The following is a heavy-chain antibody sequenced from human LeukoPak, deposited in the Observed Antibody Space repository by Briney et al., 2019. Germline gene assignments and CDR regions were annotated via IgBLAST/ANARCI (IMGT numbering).Heavy chain of an antibody. Sequence: GGSLRLSCSASGFTFSSYAMHWVRQAPEKGLEYVSAISSNGGSTYYADSVKGSFTISRDNSKNTLYLQMSSLRAEDTAVYYCVKGYGGWGFDYYYYGMDVWGQGTTVTVSS. CDR3: VKGYGGWGFDYYYYGMDV. D-gene: IGHD7-27*01. CDR2: ISSNGGST. CDR1: GFTFSSYA. J-gene: IGHJ6*02. V-gene: IGHV3-64D*06.